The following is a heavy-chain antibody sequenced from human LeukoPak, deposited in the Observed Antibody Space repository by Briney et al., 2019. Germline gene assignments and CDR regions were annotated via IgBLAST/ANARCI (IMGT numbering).Heavy chain of an antibody. CDR3: AKAEGGWESLPSDY. Sequence: GGSLRFSCAASAFTFDANAWHWVRHAPGKGLKGGSGSSGNSGNRGYADSVKGRFTISRDNAKNSLYLQMNSLRSEDTALYYCAKAEGGWESLPSDYWGQGTLVTVSS. CDR1: AFTFDANA. D-gene: IGHD1-26*01. CDR2: SSGNSGNR. J-gene: IGHJ4*02. V-gene: IGHV3-9*01.